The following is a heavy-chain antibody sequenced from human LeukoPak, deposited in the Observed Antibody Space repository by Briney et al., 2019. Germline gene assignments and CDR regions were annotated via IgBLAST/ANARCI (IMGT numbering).Heavy chain of an antibody. D-gene: IGHD1-26*01. J-gene: IGHJ6*03. CDR2: NT. CDR3: AKSWGSTRPYYNYMDV. Sequence: GGSLRLSCTASGFTFSNYTMSWVRQAPGKGLNWVSSNTYYADSVKGRFTISRGNSKNTLSLQMNGLRPEDTAVYYCAKSWGSTRPYYNYMDVWGKGTTVTVSS. CDR1: GFTFSNYT. V-gene: IGHV3-23*01.